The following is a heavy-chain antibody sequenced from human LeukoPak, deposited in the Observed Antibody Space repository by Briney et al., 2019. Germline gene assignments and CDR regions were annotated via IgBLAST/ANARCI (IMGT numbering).Heavy chain of an antibody. CDR3: ARGSASGIYPTDY. V-gene: IGHV4-34*01. Sequence: SETLTLPCAVSGGSFSVYYWSWIRQPPGKGLEWIGEINHLRRTNYNPSLKSRVIISIDTSKKEVSLKMTSVTAADTAIYYCARGSASGIYPTDYWGQGNLVTVSS. CDR1: GGSFSVYY. D-gene: IGHD6-19*01. J-gene: IGHJ4*02. CDR2: INHLRRT.